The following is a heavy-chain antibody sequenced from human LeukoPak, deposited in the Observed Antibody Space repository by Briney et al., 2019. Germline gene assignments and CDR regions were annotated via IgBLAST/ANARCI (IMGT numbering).Heavy chain of an antibody. CDR2: IKQDGSEK. CDR1: GFTFSSYW. J-gene: IGHJ4*02. V-gene: IGHV3-7*01. D-gene: IGHD4-11*01. Sequence: GGSLRLSCAASGFTFSSYWMSWVRQAPGKGLEWVANIKQDGSEKYYVDSVKGRFTISRDNAENSLYLQMNSLRAEDTAVYYCARTTVTEIFDYWGQGTLVTVSS. CDR3: ARTTVTEIFDY.